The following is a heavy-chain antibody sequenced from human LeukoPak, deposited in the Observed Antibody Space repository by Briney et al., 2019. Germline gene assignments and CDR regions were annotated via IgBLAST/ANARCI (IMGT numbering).Heavy chain of an antibody. CDR3: ARGRLRVIDAFDI. V-gene: IGHV3-23*01. CDR2: ISGSGGST. CDR1: GFTFSNSA. Sequence: PGGSLRLSCAASGFTFSNSALSWVRQAPGKGLEWVSVISGSGGSTYYADSVKGRFTISRDNSKNTLYLQMDSLRAGDTAVYYCARGRLRVIDAFDIWGQGTMVTVSS. J-gene: IGHJ3*02. D-gene: IGHD2-21*01.